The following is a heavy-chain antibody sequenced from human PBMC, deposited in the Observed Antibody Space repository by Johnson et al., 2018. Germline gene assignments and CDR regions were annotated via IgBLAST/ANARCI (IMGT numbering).Heavy chain of an antibody. D-gene: IGHD1/OR15-1a*01. CDR2: ISWNRGTI. V-gene: IGHV3-9*01. J-gene: IGHJ1*01. CDR3: ARDQGAVGWNNGYFQH. CDR1: GFTFDDYA. Sequence: VQLVQSGGGLVQPGRSXRLSCAASGFTFDDYAMHWVRQAPGKGLEWVPGISWNRGTIAYADSVKGRFTIPRDNAKDSLYLQMNSLRAEDTAVYYWARDQGAVGWNNGYFQHWGQGTLVTVSS.